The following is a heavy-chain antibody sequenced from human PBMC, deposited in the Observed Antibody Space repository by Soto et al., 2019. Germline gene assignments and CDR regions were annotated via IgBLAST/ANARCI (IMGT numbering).Heavy chain of an antibody. Sequence: ASVKVSCKASGYTFTSYGISWVRQAPGQGLEWMGWISAYNGNTNYAQKLQGRVTMTTDTSTRTAYMELRSLRSDDTAVYYCARDPYYDILTGYKGFDYWGQGTLVTVSS. CDR3: ARDPYYDILTGYKGFDY. V-gene: IGHV1-18*01. CDR2: ISAYNGNT. D-gene: IGHD3-9*01. J-gene: IGHJ4*02. CDR1: GYTFTSYG.